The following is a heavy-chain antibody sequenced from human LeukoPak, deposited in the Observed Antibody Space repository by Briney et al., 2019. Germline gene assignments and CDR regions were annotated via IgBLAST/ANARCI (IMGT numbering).Heavy chain of an antibody. CDR3: ARDLGPLYVRGSCFDY. CDR1: GFTFSSYS. J-gene: IGHJ4*02. D-gene: IGHD3-10*02. Sequence: PGGSLRLSCAASGFTFSSYSMNWVRQAPGKGLEWVSSISSSSSYIYYADSVKGRFTISRDNAKNSLYLQMNSLRAEDTAVYYCARDLGPLYVRGSCFDYWGQGTLVTVSS. V-gene: IGHV3-21*01. CDR2: ISSSSSYI.